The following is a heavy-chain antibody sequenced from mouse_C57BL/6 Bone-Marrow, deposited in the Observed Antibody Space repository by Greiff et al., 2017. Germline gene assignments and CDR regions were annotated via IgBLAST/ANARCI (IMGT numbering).Heavy chain of an antibody. CDR2: IDPETGGT. J-gene: IGHJ2*01. D-gene: IGHD1-1*01. CDR3: AEFISGYFDY. Sequence: QVQLQQSGAELVRPGASVTLSCKASGYTFTDYEMHWVKQTPVHGLEWIGAIDPETGGTAYNQKFKGKAILTADKSSSTAYMELRSLTSEDSAVYFCAEFISGYFDYWGQGTTLTVSS. CDR1: GYTFTDYE. V-gene: IGHV1-15*01.